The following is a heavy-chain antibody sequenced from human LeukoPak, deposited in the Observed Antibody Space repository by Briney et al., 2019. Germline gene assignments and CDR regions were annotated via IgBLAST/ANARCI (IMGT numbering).Heavy chain of an antibody. Sequence: PGGSLRLSSAASGFTFSSYSIHWVRQAPGKGLEWVSSISSYSDFIYYADSVKGRFTISRDNAKNSLYLQMNSLRAEDTAVYYCARGGAQLPPNWFDPWGQGTLVTVSS. J-gene: IGHJ5*02. V-gene: IGHV3-21*01. CDR1: GFTFSSYS. CDR2: ISSYSDFI. CDR3: ARGGAQLPPNWFDP. D-gene: IGHD2-2*01.